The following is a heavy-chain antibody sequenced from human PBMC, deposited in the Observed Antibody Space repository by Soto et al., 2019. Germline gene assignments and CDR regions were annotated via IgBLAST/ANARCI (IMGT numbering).Heavy chain of an antibody. CDR1: GFTFRADY. V-gene: IGHV3-11*01. J-gene: IGHJ4*02. CDR2: ISSSGDTG. D-gene: IGHD6-19*01. Sequence: QVQLVESGGGLVKPGGSLRLSCAASGFTFRADYMSWIRQAPGKGLEWISYISSSGDTGNYADSVKGRFTVSRDNAKNSLYLQMNSLRGEDTAVYYCARDRGAVVGQFFDYWGQGTLVTVSS. CDR3: ARDRGAVVGQFFDY.